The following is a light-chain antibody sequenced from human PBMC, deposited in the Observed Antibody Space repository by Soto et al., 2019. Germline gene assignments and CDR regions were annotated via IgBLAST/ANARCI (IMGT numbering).Light chain of an antibody. J-gene: IGKJ4*01. CDR1: QGISSY. CDR2: AAS. Sequence: DIQLTQSPSFLSASVGDRVTNTCRASQGISSYLAWYQQKPGKAPKLLIYAASTLQSGVPSRFSGSGSGTEFTLTISSLQPEDFATFYCQQLNNYPVTFGGGTKVEVK. CDR3: QQLNNYPVT. V-gene: IGKV1-9*01.